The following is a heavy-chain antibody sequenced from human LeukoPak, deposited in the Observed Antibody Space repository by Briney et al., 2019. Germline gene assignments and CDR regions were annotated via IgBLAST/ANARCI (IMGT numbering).Heavy chain of an antibody. CDR2: ISSSSSYI. CDR1: GFTFSSYS. J-gene: IGHJ4*02. D-gene: IGHD3-10*01. CDR3: AKTGGSGSYY. V-gene: IGHV3-21*04. Sequence: AGGSLRLSCAASGFTFSSYSMNWVRQAPGKGLEWVSSISSSSSYIYYADSVKGRFTISRDNSKNTLYLQMNSLRAEDTAVYYCAKTGGSGSYYWGQGTLVTVSS.